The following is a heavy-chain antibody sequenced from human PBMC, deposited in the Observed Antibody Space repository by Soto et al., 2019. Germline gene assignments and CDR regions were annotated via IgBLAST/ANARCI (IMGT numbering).Heavy chain of an antibody. D-gene: IGHD1-26*01. CDR1: GGTFSSYS. V-gene: IGHV1-69*01. CDR2: IIPIFGTA. CDR3: ARDGGRHSGGIDY. J-gene: IGHJ4*02. Sequence: QVQLVQSGAEVKKPGSSVNVSCKASGGTFSSYSINWVRQAPGQGLEWMGEIIPIFGTANYAQKFQGRVTITADESTSTAYMELSSLRYEDTAVYYCARDGGRHSGGIDYWGQGTLVTVSS.